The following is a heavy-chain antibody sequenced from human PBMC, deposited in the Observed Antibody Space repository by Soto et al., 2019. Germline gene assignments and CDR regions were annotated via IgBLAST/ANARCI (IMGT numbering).Heavy chain of an antibody. CDR2: IYYSGST. Sequence: SETLSLTCTVSGGSISSSSYYWGWIRQPPGKGLEWIGSIYYSGSTYYNPSLKSRVTISVDTSKNQFSLKLSSVTAADTAVYYCARHVLGYGPTAYYYYYMDVWGKGTTVTVSS. D-gene: IGHD5-18*01. J-gene: IGHJ6*03. V-gene: IGHV4-39*01. CDR1: GGSISSSSYY. CDR3: ARHVLGYGPTAYYYYYMDV.